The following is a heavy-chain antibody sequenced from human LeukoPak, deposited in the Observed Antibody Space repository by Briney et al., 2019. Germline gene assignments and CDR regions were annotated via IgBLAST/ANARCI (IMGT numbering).Heavy chain of an antibody. CDR1: GGSISSSNW. Sequence: SETLSLTCAVSGGSISSSNWWSWVRQPTGKGLEWIGEIYHSGSTKYNPSLKSRVTISVDTSKNQFSLKMSSVTAADTAVYYCARDGYSGNDGLWGQGTLVTVSS. D-gene: IGHD5-12*01. J-gene: IGHJ4*02. CDR2: IYHSGST. V-gene: IGHV4-4*02. CDR3: ARDGYSGNDGL.